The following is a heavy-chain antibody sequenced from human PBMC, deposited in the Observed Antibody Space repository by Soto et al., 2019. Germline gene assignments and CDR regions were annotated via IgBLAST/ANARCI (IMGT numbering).Heavy chain of an antibody. CDR1: GFTFSSYA. V-gene: IGHV3-23*01. CDR2: ISGSGGST. CDR3: AKAQGPGLRFLEWLTFDY. D-gene: IGHD3-3*01. Sequence: LRLSCAASGFTFSSYAMSWVRQAPGKGLEWVSAISGSGGSTYYADSVKGRFTISRDNSKNTLYLQMNSLRAEDTAVYYCAKAQGPGLRFLEWLTFDYWGQGILVSVSS. J-gene: IGHJ4*02.